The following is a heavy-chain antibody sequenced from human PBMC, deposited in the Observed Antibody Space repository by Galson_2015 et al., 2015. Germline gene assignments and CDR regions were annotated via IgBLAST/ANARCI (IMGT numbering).Heavy chain of an antibody. CDR3: ASQTWTGYFDY. Sequence: SLRLSCAASGFSFSFYGVHWVRQAPGKGLEWVANIKQDGSEKYYVDSVKGRFTISRDNAKNSLYLQMNSLRAEDTAIYYCASQTWTGYFDYWSQGILVTVSS. CDR1: GFSFSFYG. J-gene: IGHJ4*02. CDR2: IKQDGSEK. D-gene: IGHD3-10*01. V-gene: IGHV3-7*03.